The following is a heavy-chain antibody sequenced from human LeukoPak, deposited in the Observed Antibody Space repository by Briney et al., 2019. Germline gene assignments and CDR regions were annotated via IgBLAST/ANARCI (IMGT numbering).Heavy chain of an antibody. J-gene: IGHJ4*02. CDR1: GGSISSRSYY. Sequence: SETLSLTCTVSGGSISSRSYYWGWIRQPPGKGLEGIGRIYYRGSTHYNPYPKSRITISLDTSKNQFSLKLSSVTAADTAVYYCARHEEEDGYNAKTFDFWGQGTLVTVSS. CDR3: ARHEEEDGYNAKTFDF. CDR2: IYYRGST. D-gene: IGHD5-24*01. V-gene: IGHV4-39*01.